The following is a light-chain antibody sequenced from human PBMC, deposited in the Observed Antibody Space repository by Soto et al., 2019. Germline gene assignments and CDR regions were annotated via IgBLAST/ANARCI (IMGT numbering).Light chain of an antibody. V-gene: IGKV3D-15*01. CDR1: QSVNGN. CDR3: QQYNNWPPNT. Sequence: EIVLTQSPGTLSLSPGARATLSCRASQSVNGNFLAWYQQKPGQAPRLLIYAASSRATGVPARFSGSGSGTEFTLTISSLQSEDFAVYYCQQYNNWPPNTFGQGTKLEIK. J-gene: IGKJ2*01. CDR2: AAS.